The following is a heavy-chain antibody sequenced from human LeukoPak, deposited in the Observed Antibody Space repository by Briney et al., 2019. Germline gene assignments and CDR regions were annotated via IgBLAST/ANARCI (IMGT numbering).Heavy chain of an antibody. J-gene: IGHJ4*02. CDR3: ASYSREFYDSSGYYYRSYFDY. CDR1: GGTFSSYA. V-gene: IGHV1-69*13. CDR2: IIPIFGTA. D-gene: IGHD3-22*01. Sequence: SVKVSCKASGGTFSSYAFSWVRQAPGQGLEWMGGIIPIFGTANYAQKFQGRVTITADESTSTAYMELSSLRSEDTAVYYCASYSREFYDSSGYYYRSYFDYWGQGTLVTVSS.